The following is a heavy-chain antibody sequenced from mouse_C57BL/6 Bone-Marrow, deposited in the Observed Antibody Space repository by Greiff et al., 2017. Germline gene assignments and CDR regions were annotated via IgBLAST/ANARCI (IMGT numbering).Heavy chain of an antibody. Sequence: QVQLKESGPGLVQPSQSLSITCTVSGFSLTSYGVHWVRQSPGKGLAWLGVIWSGGSTDYNAAFISRLSIRKDNSTSQVFFKMNSLQADDTAIYYCARNSAYYYGSSHWYFDVLGTGTTATVSS. CDR3: ARNSAYYYGSSHWYFDV. V-gene: IGHV2-2*01. CDR1: GFSLTSYG. CDR2: IWSGGST. J-gene: IGHJ1*03. D-gene: IGHD1-1*01.